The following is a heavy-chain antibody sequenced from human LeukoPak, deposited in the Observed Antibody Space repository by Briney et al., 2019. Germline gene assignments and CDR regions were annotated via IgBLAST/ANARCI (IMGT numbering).Heavy chain of an antibody. CDR1: GGSFSGYY. V-gene: IGHV4-34*01. J-gene: IGHJ4*02. CDR2: IYYSGST. Sequence: SETLSLTCAVYGGSFSGYYWSWIRQPPGEGLEWIGSIYYSGSTYYNTSLKSRVTVSVDTSKNQFSLRLNSVTAADTAVYYCARAGDSSGFTEWPDYWGQGTLVTVSS. D-gene: IGHD3-22*01. CDR3: ARAGDSSGFTEWPDY.